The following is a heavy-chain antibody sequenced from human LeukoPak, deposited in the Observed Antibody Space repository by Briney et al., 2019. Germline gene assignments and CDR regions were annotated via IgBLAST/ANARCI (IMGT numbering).Heavy chain of an antibody. J-gene: IGHJ4*02. CDR1: GFTFSTYA. CDR3: AKDIRNDRFGGPGKY. Sequence: GGSLRLSCVVSGFTFSTYAMHWVRQAPGKGLEWVAIISYDGSEKYYADSVKGRFTISRDNSKNTLYLQMNSLRAEDTALYYCAKDIRNDRFGGPGKYWGQGTLVTVSS. D-gene: IGHD3-10*01. V-gene: IGHV3-30*18. CDR2: ISYDGSEK.